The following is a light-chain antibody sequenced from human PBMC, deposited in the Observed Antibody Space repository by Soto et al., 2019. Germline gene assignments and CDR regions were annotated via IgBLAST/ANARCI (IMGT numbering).Light chain of an antibody. Sequence: DIQMTHSPSTLSASVGDRVTITCRASRSISSWLAWYQQKPGKAPKPLIYKASSLESGVPSRFSGSGSGTEFTLTISSLQPDDFATYYCQQYNSYSYTFGQGTKVDIK. V-gene: IGKV1-5*03. CDR1: RSISSW. CDR3: QQYNSYSYT. CDR2: KAS. J-gene: IGKJ2*01.